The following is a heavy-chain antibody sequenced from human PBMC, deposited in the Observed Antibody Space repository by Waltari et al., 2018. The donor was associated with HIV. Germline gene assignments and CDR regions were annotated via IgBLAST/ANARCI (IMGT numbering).Heavy chain of an antibody. V-gene: IGHV3-53*01. D-gene: IGHD6-13*01. CDR2: IYSGGAT. Sequence: EVQLVESGGGLIQPGGSLRLSCAASGFTVSSNYMRWCLQAPGKGLEWVSVIYSGGATYYADSVKGRVTISRDNSKNTLYLQMNSLRAEDTAVYYCARWYSSSVYYWGQGTLVTVSS. CDR1: GFTVSSNY. CDR3: ARWYSSSVYY. J-gene: IGHJ4*02.